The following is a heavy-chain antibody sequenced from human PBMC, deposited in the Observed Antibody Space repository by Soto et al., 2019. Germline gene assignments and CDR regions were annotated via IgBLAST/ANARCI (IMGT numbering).Heavy chain of an antibody. CDR1: GGSISSYY. CDR3: ARHGYYYYMDV. V-gene: IGHV4-59*08. J-gene: IGHJ6*03. CDR2: IYYSGST. Sequence: PSETLSLTCTVSGGSISSYYWSWIRQPPGKGLEWIGYIYYSGSTNYNPSLKSRDTISVDTSKNQFSLKLSTVTAADTAVYYCARHGYYYYMDVWGKGTTVTVSS.